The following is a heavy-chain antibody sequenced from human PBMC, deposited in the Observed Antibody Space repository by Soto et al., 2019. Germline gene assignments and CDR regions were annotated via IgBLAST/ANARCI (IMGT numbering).Heavy chain of an antibody. Sequence: GGSLRLSCAASGFTFDDDAMHWDRQAPGKGLEWVSGISWNSGSIGYADSVKDQFSITRDNAKNSLYLQMNSLRAEDTALDYCAKQLAGYSSGYYLPFDAFDIWGQGTMVTVSS. CDR2: ISWNSGSI. V-gene: IGHV3-9*01. CDR1: GFTFDDDA. CDR3: AKQLAGYSSGYYLPFDAFDI. J-gene: IGHJ3*02. D-gene: IGHD3-22*01.